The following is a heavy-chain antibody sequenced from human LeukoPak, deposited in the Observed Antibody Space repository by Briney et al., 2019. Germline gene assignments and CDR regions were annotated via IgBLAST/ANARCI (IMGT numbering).Heavy chain of an antibody. D-gene: IGHD3-22*01. V-gene: IGHV3-30*02. J-gene: IGHJ4*02. CDR2: IRYDGSNE. CDR3: ARDGDYDSSGSLVY. Sequence: PGGSLRLSCAASGFTFSSYGMHWVRQAPGKGLEWVSFIRYDGSNEYYADSVKGRFTISRDNSKNTLYLQMNSLRAEDTAVYYCARDGDYDSSGSLVYWGQGTLVTVSS. CDR1: GFTFSSYG.